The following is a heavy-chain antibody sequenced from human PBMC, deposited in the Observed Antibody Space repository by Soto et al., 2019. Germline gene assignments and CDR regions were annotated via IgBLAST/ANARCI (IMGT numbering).Heavy chain of an antibody. Sequence: QVQLVQSGAELKKPGSSVKVSCQSSGGTFNTYAMNWVRQAPGQGPEWMGDISPMFGAANYAPKFQGRVTITADESTGTSYMQLSSLTPEDTALYFWAREVQVHTPAFVYWGQGTLVTVSS. V-gene: IGHV1-69*19. CDR3: AREVQVHTPAFVY. CDR2: ISPMFGAA. D-gene: IGHD3-10*01. J-gene: IGHJ4*02. CDR1: GGTFNTYA.